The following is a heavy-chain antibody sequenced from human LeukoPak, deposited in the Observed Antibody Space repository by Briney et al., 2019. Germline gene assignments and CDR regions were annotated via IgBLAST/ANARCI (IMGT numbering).Heavy chain of an antibody. CDR2: ISSSGTT. Sequence: SQTLSLTCSVSGDSISSGDYYWNWIRRHPVKGRERIGSISSSGTTYDTPSLKSRLTISLDTSENKFSLRLSSVTAADTAVYYCASGGYCSGGSCPGAFDLWGRGSLVTVSS. CDR3: ASGGYCSGGSCPGAFDL. D-gene: IGHD2-15*01. V-gene: IGHV4-30-4*01. CDR1: GDSISSGDYY. J-gene: IGHJ2*01.